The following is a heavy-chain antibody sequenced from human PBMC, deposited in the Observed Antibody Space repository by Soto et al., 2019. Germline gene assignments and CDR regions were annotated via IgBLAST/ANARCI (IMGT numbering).Heavy chain of an antibody. V-gene: IGHV3-74*01. J-gene: IGHJ4*02. CDR3: VREPWGFSGTWYDY. CDR1: QFSFRSYW. D-gene: IGHD6-13*01. CDR2: INHDGSKT. Sequence: PGGSLRLSCAASQFSFRSYWMHWVRQVPGKGPAWVSRINHDGSKTEYADSVKGRFTISRDNTNNTLYLQMNSLRVEDTAMYYCVREPWGFSGTWYDYWGQGSLVTLSS.